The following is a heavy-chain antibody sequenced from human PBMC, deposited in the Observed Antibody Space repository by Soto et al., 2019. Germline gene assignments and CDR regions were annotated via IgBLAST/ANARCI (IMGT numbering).Heavy chain of an antibody. CDR3: AKGLRYFDWLHIAY. V-gene: IGHV3-30*18. CDR1: GFTFSSYG. D-gene: IGHD3-9*01. J-gene: IGHJ4*02. Sequence: QVQLVESGGGVVQPGRSLRLSCAASGFTFSSYGMHWVRQAPGKGLEWVAVISYDGSNKYYADSVKGRFTISRDNAKITLYLQRNSLRAEDTAVYYCAKGLRYFDWLHIAYWGQGTLVTVSS. CDR2: ISYDGSNK.